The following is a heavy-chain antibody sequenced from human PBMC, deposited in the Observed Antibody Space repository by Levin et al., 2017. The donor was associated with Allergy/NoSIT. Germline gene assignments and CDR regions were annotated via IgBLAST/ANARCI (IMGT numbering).Heavy chain of an antibody. J-gene: IGHJ4*02. CDR1: GFTLSDHY. Sequence: GESLKISCAASGFTLSDHYMDWVRQAPGKGLEWVGRTRNKANSYSTEYAASVKGRFTISRDDSKNSLDLLMNSLKTEDTAVYYCARGYSSGWYVGDYWGQGTLVTVSS. CDR2: TRNKANSYST. CDR3: ARGYSSGWYVGDY. V-gene: IGHV3-72*01. D-gene: IGHD6-19*01.